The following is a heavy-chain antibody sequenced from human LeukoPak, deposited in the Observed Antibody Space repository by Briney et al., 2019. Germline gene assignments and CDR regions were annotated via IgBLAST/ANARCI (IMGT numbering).Heavy chain of an antibody. V-gene: IGHV1-18*01. CDR2: ISAYNDNT. Sequence: GASVKVSCKASGYTFTSYGISWVRQAPGQGLEWMGWISAYNDNTNYAQKLQGRVTMTTYTSTSTAYMELRSLRSDDTAVYYCARTVGYCSGGSCLGDYYYYYMDVWGKGTTVTISS. D-gene: IGHD2-15*01. CDR1: GYTFTSYG. J-gene: IGHJ6*03. CDR3: ARTVGYCSGGSCLGDYYYYYMDV.